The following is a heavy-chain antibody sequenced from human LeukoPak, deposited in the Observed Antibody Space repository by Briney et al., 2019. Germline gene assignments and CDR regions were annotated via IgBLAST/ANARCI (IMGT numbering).Heavy chain of an antibody. Sequence: GGSLRLSCAASGFTFSSYAMSWVRQAPGKGLEWVSAISGSGGSTYYADSVKGRFTISRDNSKNTLYLQMNSLRAEDTAVYYCARDTRYCTNGVCYDYMNYWGQGTLVTVSS. CDR2: ISGSGGST. CDR1: GFTFSSYA. CDR3: ARDTRYCTNGVCYDYMNY. V-gene: IGHV3-23*01. D-gene: IGHD2-8*01. J-gene: IGHJ4*02.